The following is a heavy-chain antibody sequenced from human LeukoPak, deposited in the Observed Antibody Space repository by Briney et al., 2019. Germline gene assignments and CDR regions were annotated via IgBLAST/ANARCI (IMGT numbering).Heavy chain of an antibody. V-gene: IGHV3-23*01. Sequence: GGSLRLSCAASGFTFSSYAMSWVRQAPGKGLEWVSAISGSGGSTYYADSVKGRFTISRDNSKNTLYLQMNSLRAEDTAVYYYAEDSRGSSAWNHWGQGTLVTVSS. CDR3: AEDSRGSSAWNH. CDR2: ISGSGGST. D-gene: IGHD6-19*01. J-gene: IGHJ5*02. CDR1: GFTFSSYA.